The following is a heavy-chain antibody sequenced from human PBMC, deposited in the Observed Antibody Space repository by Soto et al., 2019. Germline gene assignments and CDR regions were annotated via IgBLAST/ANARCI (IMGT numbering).Heavy chain of an antibody. CDR3: ARASNPGDYFDY. CDR1: GGSISSGDYY. V-gene: IGHV4-30-4*01. D-gene: IGHD4-4*01. Sequence: LSLTCTVSGGSISSGDYYWSWIRQPPGKGLEWIGYIYYSGSTYYNPSLKSRVTISVDTSKNQFSLKLSSVTAADTAVYYCARASNPGDYFDYWGQGTLVTVSS. CDR2: IYYSGST. J-gene: IGHJ4*02.